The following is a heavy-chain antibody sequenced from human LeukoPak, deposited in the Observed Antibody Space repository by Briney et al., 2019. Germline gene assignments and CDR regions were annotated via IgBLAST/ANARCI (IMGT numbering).Heavy chain of an antibody. D-gene: IGHD2-15*01. CDR2: INTNTGNP. Sequence: ASVKVSCKASGYTFTSYAMNWVRQAPGQGLEWMGWINTNTGNPTYAQGFTGRFAFSLDTSVSTAYLQISSLKAEDTAVYYCARLGYCSGGSCLAMDVWGKGTTVTVSS. CDR3: ARLGYCSGGSCLAMDV. J-gene: IGHJ6*03. CDR1: GYTFTSYA. V-gene: IGHV7-4-1*02.